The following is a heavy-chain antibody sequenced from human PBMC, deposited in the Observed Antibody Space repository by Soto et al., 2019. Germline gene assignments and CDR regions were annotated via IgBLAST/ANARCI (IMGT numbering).Heavy chain of an antibody. CDR1: GFTFKSHS. CDR2: IDSSGDST. Sequence: EVQLVESGGGLVQPGGSLRLSCSSSGFTFKSHSMNWVRQAPGKGLEWIARIDSSGDSTYYADSVKGRFAVSRDNANSIRFHRTNSVTEEETAVYYCARVQLGDWFFMSIDLYRMDVWGQGTTVVVAS. J-gene: IGHJ6*02. D-gene: IGHD6-6*01. CDR3: ARVQLGDWFFMSIDLYRMDV. V-gene: IGHV3-48*02.